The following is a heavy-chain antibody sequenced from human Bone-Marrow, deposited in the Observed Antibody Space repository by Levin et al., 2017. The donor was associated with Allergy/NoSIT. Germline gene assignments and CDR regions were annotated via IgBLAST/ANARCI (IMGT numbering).Heavy chain of an antibody. Sequence: PGGSLRLSCTASGFTFSSYAMSWVRQAPGKGLDWVSAISGSGTSTYYADSVKGRFTISRDNSTTTLYLQMNSLRAEDTAVYYCAKGAGWVAGAVALIWGQGTLVTVSS. CDR1: GFTFSSYA. D-gene: IGHD6-19*01. V-gene: IGHV3-23*01. CDR2: ISGSGTST. J-gene: IGHJ4*02. CDR3: AKGAGWVAGAVALI.